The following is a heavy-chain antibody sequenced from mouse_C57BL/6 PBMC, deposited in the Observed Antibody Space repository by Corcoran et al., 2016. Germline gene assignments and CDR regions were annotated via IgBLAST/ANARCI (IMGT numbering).Heavy chain of an antibody. D-gene: IGHD1-1*01. CDR2: INPNNGGT. J-gene: IGHJ2*01. CDR1: GYTFTDYY. CDR3: ARSVSYGSSNYFDY. Sequence: EVQLQQSGPELVKPGASVKISCKASGYTFTDYYMNWVKQSHGKSLEWIGDINPNNGGTSYNQKFKGKATLTVAKSSSTAYMELRSLTSEDSAVYYCARSVSYGSSNYFDYWGQGTTLTVSS. V-gene: IGHV1-26*01.